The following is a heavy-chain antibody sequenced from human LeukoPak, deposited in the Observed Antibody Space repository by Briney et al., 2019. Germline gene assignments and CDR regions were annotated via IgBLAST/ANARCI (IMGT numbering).Heavy chain of an antibody. CDR3: ARSRYPTDY. CDR1: GGSISSYF. V-gene: IGHV4-59*01. J-gene: IGHJ4*02. CDR2: IYYSGST. D-gene: IGHD2-2*02. Sequence: SETLSLTCTVSGGSISSYFWSWIRQPPGKGLEWIGYIYYSGSTNYNPSLKSRVTISVDTSKNQFSLKLSSVTAADTAVYYCARSRYPTDYWGQGTLVTVSS.